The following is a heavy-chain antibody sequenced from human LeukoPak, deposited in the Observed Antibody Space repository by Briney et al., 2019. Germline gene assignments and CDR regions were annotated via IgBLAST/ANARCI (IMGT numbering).Heavy chain of an antibody. V-gene: IGHV3-21*01. Sequence: GGSLRLSWAAAGFTFRSYTMNWVRQAPGKGLEWISSISTSGSYIYYADSVKGRFTISRDNAKNSVYLQMNSLRAEDTAVYYCAKLTSDARGYFDYWGQGTLVTVSS. CDR2: ISTSGSYI. J-gene: IGHJ4*02. D-gene: IGHD2-2*01. CDR3: AKLTSDARGYFDY. CDR1: GFTFRSYT.